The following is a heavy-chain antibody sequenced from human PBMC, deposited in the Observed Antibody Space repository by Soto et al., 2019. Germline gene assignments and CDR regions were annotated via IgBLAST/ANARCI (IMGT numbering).Heavy chain of an antibody. Sequence: ESGGGVVQPGRSLRLSCAASGFTFSSYGMHWVRQAPGKGLEWVAVIWYDGSNKYYADSVKGRFTIPRDNSKNTLYLQMNSLRAEDTAVYYCATFIDGMDVWGQGTTVTVSS. V-gene: IGHV3-33*01. CDR3: ATFIDGMDV. J-gene: IGHJ6*02. CDR1: GFTFSSYG. CDR2: IWYDGSNK.